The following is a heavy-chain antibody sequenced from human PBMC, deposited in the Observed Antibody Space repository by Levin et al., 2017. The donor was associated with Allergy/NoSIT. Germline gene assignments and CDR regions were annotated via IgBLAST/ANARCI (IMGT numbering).Heavy chain of an antibody. CDR2: TRNKANSYTT. CDR3: ARETLTTQYYYDYGMDG. CDR1: GLIFSDHY. Sequence: GGSLRLSCAASGLIFSDHYMDWVRQAPGKGLEWVGRTRNKANSYTTEYAASVKGRFTISRDDSKNSLYLQMNSLKTEDTAVYYCARETLTTQYYYDYGMDGWGQGTTVTVSS. D-gene: IGHD4-11*01. J-gene: IGHJ6*02. V-gene: IGHV3-72*01.